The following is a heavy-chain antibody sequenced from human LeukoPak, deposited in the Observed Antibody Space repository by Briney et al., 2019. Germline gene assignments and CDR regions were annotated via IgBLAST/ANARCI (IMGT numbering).Heavy chain of an antibody. Sequence: GESLKIFCRGSGYSFTSYWIGWVRQMPGKGLEWMGFIYPGDSDTRYSPSFQGQVTISADKSISTAYLQWSSLRASATAMYYCARLAYYGSGSSNYYYYMDVWGKGTTVTVSS. CDR1: GYSFTSYW. V-gene: IGHV5-51*01. CDR2: IYPGDSDT. CDR3: ARLAYYGSGSSNYYYYMDV. D-gene: IGHD3-10*01. J-gene: IGHJ6*03.